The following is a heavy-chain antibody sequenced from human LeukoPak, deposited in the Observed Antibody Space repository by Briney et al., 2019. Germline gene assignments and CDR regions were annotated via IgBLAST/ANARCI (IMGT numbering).Heavy chain of an antibody. V-gene: IGHV4-4*09. CDR1: GGSISSYY. J-gene: IGHJ5*02. CDR3: ARSYSSSSFWFDP. Sequence: LETLSLTCTVSGGSISSYYWSWIRQPPGKGLEWIGYIYTSGSTNYNPSLKSRVTISVDTSKNQFSLKLSSVTAADTAVYYCARSYSSSSFWFDPWGQGTLVTVSS. D-gene: IGHD6-6*01. CDR2: IYTSGST.